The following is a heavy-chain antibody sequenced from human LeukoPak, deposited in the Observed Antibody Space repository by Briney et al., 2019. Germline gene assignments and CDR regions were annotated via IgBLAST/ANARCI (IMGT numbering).Heavy chain of an antibody. CDR1: GFTVSSNY. CDR2: IYSGGST. D-gene: IGHD4-11*01. V-gene: IGHV3-53*01. Sequence: GGSLRLSCAASGFTVSSNYMSWVRQAPGKGLEWVSVIYSGGSTYYADSVKGRFTISRDNSKNTLYLQMNSLRAEDTAVYYCARGLTVTNSYYFDYWGQGTLVTVSS. CDR3: ARGLTVTNSYYFDY. J-gene: IGHJ4*02.